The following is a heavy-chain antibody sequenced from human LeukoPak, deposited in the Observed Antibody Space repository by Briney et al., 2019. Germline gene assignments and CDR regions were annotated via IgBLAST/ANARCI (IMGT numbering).Heavy chain of an antibody. CDR3: TSRGWIVGLVDY. CDR2: IYYDGTT. CDR1: GDSLSSRSYL. Sequence: LETLSLTCTVSGDSLSSRSYLWGSTWPPPREGLEWIASIYYDGTTYNNPSLKSRVTISADTSKNQVYLKLTSGAAADTAVYYCTSRGWIVGLVDYWGQGTLGTVFS. V-gene: IGHV4-39*01. J-gene: IGHJ4*02. D-gene: IGHD3-22*01.